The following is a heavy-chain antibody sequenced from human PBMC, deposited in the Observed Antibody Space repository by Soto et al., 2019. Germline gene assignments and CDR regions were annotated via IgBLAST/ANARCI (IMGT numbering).Heavy chain of an antibody. D-gene: IGHD5-18*01. CDR3: ARALTSMITADYFDY. CDR1: GFSFSDNY. Sequence: GSLRLSCAASGFSFSDNYMSWIRQAPEKGLEWVSYISNGGRRTYYAESMKGRFTISRDNVKRILYLQMNNLRAEDTAVYFCARALTSMITADYFDYWGQGTLVTVSS. CDR2: ISNGGRRT. J-gene: IGHJ4*02. V-gene: IGHV3-11*01.